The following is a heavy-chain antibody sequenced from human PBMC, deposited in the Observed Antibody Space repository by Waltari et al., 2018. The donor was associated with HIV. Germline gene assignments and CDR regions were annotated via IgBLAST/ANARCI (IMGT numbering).Heavy chain of an antibody. J-gene: IGHJ5*02. CDR3: ARVCCSSASCYPGWFDP. V-gene: IGHV1-18*01. Sequence: QAQLAQSGAEVKKPGASVKVSCKASGYTFTSYGISWVRQAPGQGLEWLGWISAYNGNTDYAQNLQGRVTRTTDTSTGAAYMELRSLTSDDRAVYYCARVCCSSASCYPGWFDPCGQGTLVTVSS. CDR1: GYTFTSYG. D-gene: IGHD2-2*01. CDR2: ISAYNGNT.